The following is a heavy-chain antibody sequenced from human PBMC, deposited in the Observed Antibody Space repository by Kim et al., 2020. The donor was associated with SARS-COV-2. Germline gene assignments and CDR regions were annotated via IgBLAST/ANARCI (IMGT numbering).Heavy chain of an antibody. CDR1: GFTFSDYY. CDR3: ARDSYRRDGYKEGRYGMDV. Sequence: GGSLRLSCAASGFTFSDYYMSWIRQAPGKGLEWVSYISSSSSYTNYADSVKGRFTISRDNAKNSLYLQMNSLRAEDTAVYYCARDSYRRDGYKEGRYGMDVWGQGTTVTVSS. D-gene: IGHD5-12*01. J-gene: IGHJ6*02. CDR2: ISSSSSYT. V-gene: IGHV3-11*05.